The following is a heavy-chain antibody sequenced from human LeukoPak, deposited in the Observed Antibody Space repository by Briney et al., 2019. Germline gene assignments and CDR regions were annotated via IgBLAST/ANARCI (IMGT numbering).Heavy chain of an antibody. Sequence: GGSLRLSCAASGFTFSSYAMSWVRQAPGKGLEWVSAISGSGGSTYYADSVKGRFTISGDNSKNTLYLQRNSLRAEDTAVYYCAKDALLRYFDWLPLDYWGQGTLVTVSS. V-gene: IGHV3-23*01. CDR1: GFTFSSYA. CDR3: AKDALLRYFDWLPLDY. CDR2: ISGSGGST. J-gene: IGHJ4*02. D-gene: IGHD3-9*01.